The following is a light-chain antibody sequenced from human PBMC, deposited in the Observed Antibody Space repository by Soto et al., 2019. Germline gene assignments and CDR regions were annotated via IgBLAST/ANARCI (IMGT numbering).Light chain of an antibody. CDR3: QQYGTLLIT. Sequence: EIVLTQSPGTLSLSPGERATLSCKTSQSVSSSYLAWYQQKPGQAPRLLIYGASNRATGIPDRFSSSGSGTEFTLTISRLEPEDFGVYYCQQYGTLLITFGPGTKVDIK. CDR1: QSVSSSY. V-gene: IGKV3-20*01. CDR2: GAS. J-gene: IGKJ3*01.